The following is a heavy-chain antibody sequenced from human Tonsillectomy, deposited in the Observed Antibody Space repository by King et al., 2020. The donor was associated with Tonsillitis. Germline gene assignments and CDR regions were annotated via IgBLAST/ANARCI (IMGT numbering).Heavy chain of an antibody. V-gene: IGHV4-4*07. CDR3: ARDLGVSNLNWFDP. CDR2: IYTSGST. Sequence: NRSWIRQPAGKGLEWIGRIYTSGSTDYNPSLKSRVTMSIDTSNNQFSLKLSSVTAADTAIYYCARDLGVSNLNWFDPWGQGTLVTVSS. CDR1: N. J-gene: IGHJ5*02.